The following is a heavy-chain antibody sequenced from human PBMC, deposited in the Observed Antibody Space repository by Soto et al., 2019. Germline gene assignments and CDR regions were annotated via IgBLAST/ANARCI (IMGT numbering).Heavy chain of an antibody. CDR1: GFTFSDHY. CDR3: ARDRGGSYSDIDY. CDR2: SRNKAKRYTT. Sequence: EVQLVESGGGLVQPGGSLRLSCAASGFTFSDHYMDWVRQAPGKGLEWVGRSRNKAKRYTTEYAASVKGRFTISRDDSKNSLYLQMNSLKTEDTAVYYCARDRGGSYSDIDYWVQGTLVTVSS. V-gene: IGHV3-72*01. J-gene: IGHJ4*02. D-gene: IGHD1-26*01.